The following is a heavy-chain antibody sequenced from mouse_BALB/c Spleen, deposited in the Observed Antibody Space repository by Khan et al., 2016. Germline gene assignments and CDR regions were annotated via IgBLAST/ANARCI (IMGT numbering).Heavy chain of an antibody. CDR3: ARGDY. V-gene: IGHV5-17*02. CDR2: ISSGSSTI. Sequence: EVELVESGGGLVQPGGSRKLSCAAAGFTFSRFGMHWVRQAPEKGLEWVAYISSGSSTIYYADTLKGRFTISRDNHKNALFLQMTSQTCEDTGMYYCARGDYWGQGTTLTVSS. CDR1: GFTFSRFG. J-gene: IGHJ2*01.